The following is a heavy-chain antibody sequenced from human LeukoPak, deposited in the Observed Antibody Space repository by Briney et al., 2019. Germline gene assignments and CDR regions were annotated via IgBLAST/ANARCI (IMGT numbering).Heavy chain of an antibody. D-gene: IGHD6-13*01. CDR2: IRYDESNK. CDR3: AKALSQQLVRYSQE. Sequence: GGSLRLSCAASGFTFSTYGMNWVRQAPGKGLEWVAFIRYDESNKSYADSVKGRFTISRDNSKNTLYLQMNSLRAEDTAVYYCAKALSQQLVRYSQEWGQGTLVTVSS. J-gene: IGHJ1*01. CDR1: GFTFSTYG. V-gene: IGHV3-30*02.